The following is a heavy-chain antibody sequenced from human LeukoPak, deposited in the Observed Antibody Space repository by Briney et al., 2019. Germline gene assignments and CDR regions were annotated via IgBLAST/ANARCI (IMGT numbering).Heavy chain of an antibody. Sequence: SETLSLTCTVSGDSISSYYWNWIRQPPGKGPEWIGFIYDRGSTNYNPSLKSRVTISGDTSKNQFSLKLSSVTAADTAVYYCARRRGSGRSDVFDIWGQGTMVTVSS. J-gene: IGHJ3*02. D-gene: IGHD6-19*01. V-gene: IGHV4-59*13. CDR2: IYDRGST. CDR1: GDSISSYY. CDR3: ARRRGSGRSDVFDI.